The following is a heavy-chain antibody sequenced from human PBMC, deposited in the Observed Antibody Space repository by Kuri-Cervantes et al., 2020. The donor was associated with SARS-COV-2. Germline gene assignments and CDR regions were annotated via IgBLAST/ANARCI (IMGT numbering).Heavy chain of an antibody. J-gene: IGHJ4*02. CDR2: IYYSGST. Sequence: GSLRLSCTVSGGSISSSSYYWGWIRQPPGKGLEWIGSIYYSGSTYYNPSLKSRVTISVDTSKNQFSLKLSSVTAADTAVYYCARLSATVTPHYWGQGTLVTVSS. D-gene: IGHD4-17*01. CDR3: ARLSATVTPHY. CDR1: GGSISSSSYY. V-gene: IGHV4-39*01.